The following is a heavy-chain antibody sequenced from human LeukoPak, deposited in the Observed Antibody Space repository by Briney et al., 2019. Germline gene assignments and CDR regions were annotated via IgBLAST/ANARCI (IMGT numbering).Heavy chain of an antibody. CDR3: ARLSVLRSTSCYPDY. CDR2: IYYSGST. J-gene: IGHJ4*02. D-gene: IGHD2-2*01. Sequence: PSETLSLTCTVSGGSISSSSYYWGWIRQPPGKGLEWIGSIYYSGSTYYNPSLKSRVTISVDTSKNQFSLKLSSVTAADTAVYYCARLSVLRSTSCYPDYWGQGTLVTVSS. CDR1: GGSISSSSYY. V-gene: IGHV4-39*01.